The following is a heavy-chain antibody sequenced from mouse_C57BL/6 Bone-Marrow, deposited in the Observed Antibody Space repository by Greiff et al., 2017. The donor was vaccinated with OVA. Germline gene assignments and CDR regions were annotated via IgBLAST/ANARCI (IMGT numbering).Heavy chain of an antibody. Sequence: QVQLQQSGAELMKPGASVKLSCKAPGYTFTGYWIEWVKQRPGHGLEWIGEILPGSGSTNYNEKFKGKATFTADTSSNTAYMQLSSLTTEDSAIYYCARYGNYFWFAYWGQGTLVTVSA. CDR3: ARYGNYFWFAY. J-gene: IGHJ3*01. CDR2: ILPGSGST. V-gene: IGHV1-9*01. D-gene: IGHD2-1*01. CDR1: GYTFTGYW.